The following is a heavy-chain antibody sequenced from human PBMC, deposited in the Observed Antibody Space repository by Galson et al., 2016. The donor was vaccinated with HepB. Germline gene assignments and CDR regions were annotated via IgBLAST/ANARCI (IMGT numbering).Heavy chain of an antibody. CDR3: ARGEMTYTSSWNPFDM. J-gene: IGHJ3*02. D-gene: IGHD2-2*01. Sequence: SVKVSCKASGYSLTAYTLHWVRQAPGKGLEWMGWINTDDGKTKYSQKFQGRVTITRDTSASTAYMEVASLRSEDTAVYYCARGEMTYTSSWNPFDMWGQGTMVTVSS. CDR1: GYSLTAYT. V-gene: IGHV1-3*04. CDR2: INTDDGKT.